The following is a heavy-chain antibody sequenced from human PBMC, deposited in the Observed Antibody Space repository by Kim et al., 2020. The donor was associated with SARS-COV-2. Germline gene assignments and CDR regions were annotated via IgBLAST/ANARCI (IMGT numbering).Heavy chain of an antibody. CDR3: AGGQDVDSGRYGGMDV. V-gene: IGHV4-34*01. D-gene: IGHD3-10*01. J-gene: IGHJ6*02. Sequence: SETLSLICAVYGGSFNDYYWSWIRQPPGKGLEWIGEINHSGSTNYNPSIRSRVIISVDTSKNQFSLKLSSVTAADTAVYYCAGGQDVDSGRYGGMDVWGQGTTVTVSS. CDR2: INHSGST. CDR1: GGSFNDYY.